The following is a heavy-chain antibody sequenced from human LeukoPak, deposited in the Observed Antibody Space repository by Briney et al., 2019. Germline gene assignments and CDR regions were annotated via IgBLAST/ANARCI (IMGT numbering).Heavy chain of an antibody. V-gene: IGHV1-69*13. CDR2: IIPIFGTA. D-gene: IGHD3-9*01. Sequence: ASVKVSCKASLGTFSSYAISWVRQAPGQGLEWMGGIIPIFGTANDAQKFQGRVTITADESTSTAYMELSSLRSEDTAVYYCARELRSFDWLYYGMDVWGQGTTVTVSS. CDR1: LGTFSSYA. J-gene: IGHJ6*02. CDR3: ARELRSFDWLYYGMDV.